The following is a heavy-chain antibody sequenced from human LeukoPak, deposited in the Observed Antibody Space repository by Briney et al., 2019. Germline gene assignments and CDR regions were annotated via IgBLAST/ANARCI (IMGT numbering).Heavy chain of an antibody. V-gene: IGHV3-7*01. CDR1: RFTFSSYW. D-gene: IGHD1-1*01. CDR2: TKQDGREK. Sequence: GGSLRLSCAASRFTFSSYWMSWVRQAPGKGLEWVANTKQDGREKYYVDSVKGRFTISRDNAKNSLYLQMSSLRAEDTAVYYCARAPWMYYAMDVWGQGTTVTVSS. J-gene: IGHJ6*02. CDR3: ARAPWMYYAMDV.